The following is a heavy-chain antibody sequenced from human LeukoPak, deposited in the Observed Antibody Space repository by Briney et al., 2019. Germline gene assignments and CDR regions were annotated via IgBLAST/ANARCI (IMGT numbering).Heavy chain of an antibody. V-gene: IGHV3-23*01. CDR2: ISDSGGST. CDR3: AKQAGATAYFDY. Sequence: GGSLRLSCAAFGFTFSSYGMSWVRQAPGKGLEWVSAISDSGGSTYYADSVKGRFTISRDNSKNTLYLQMNSLRAEDTAVYYCAKQAGATAYFDYWGQGTLVTVSS. CDR1: GFTFSSYG. D-gene: IGHD1-26*01. J-gene: IGHJ4*02.